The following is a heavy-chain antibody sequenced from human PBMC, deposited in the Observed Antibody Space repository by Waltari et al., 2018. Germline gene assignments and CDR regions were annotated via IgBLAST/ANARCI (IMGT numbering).Heavy chain of an antibody. CDR3: ARVGTMVQGAHTLDAFDI. Sequence: QVQLQESGPGLVKPSETLSLTCTVSGGSISSYYWSWIRQPPGKGLEWIGYIYYSGSTNYNPSLKSRVTISVDTSKNQFSLKLSSVTAVDTAVYYCARVGTMVQGAHTLDAFDIWGQGTMVTVSS. CDR2: IYYSGST. D-gene: IGHD3-10*01. CDR1: GGSISSYY. V-gene: IGHV4-59*01. J-gene: IGHJ3*02.